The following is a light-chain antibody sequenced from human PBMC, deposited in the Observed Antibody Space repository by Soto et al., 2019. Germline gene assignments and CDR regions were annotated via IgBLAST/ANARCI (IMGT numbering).Light chain of an antibody. CDR3: SSYTSSSTLV. CDR1: SSDVGGYNY. CDR2: DVS. V-gene: IGLV2-14*01. J-gene: IGLJ2*01. Sequence: QSALTQPASVSGSPGQSITISCTGTSSDVGGYNYVSWYQQHPGKDTKLMIYDVSNRPSGVYNRFSGSQSGNTAALTIYGLKDEDEADYYCSSYTSSSTLVFGGGTKVTVL.